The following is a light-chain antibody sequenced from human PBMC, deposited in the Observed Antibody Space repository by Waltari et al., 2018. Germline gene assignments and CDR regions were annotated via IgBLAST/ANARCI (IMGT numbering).Light chain of an antibody. V-gene: IGLV2-14*03. CDR3: SSYTDSRTGV. CDR1: ISDIGGYNY. CDR2: DVD. Sequence: QSALTQPASVSGSPGQSITIDCAGPISDIGGYNYVAWYQQHPGRVPNLLIYDVDNRPSGISDRFSGSKSGNTASLTISGLQAEDEADYFCSSYTDSRTGVFGGGTKLTVL. J-gene: IGLJ3*02.